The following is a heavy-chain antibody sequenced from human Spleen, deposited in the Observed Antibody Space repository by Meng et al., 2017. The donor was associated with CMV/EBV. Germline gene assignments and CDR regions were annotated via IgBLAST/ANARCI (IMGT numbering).Heavy chain of an antibody. CDR1: GFTFSNYW. CDR2: LNADGSTT. CDR3: AKPGAEPDLYFDY. Sequence: GESLKISCAASGFTFSNYWMYWVRQAPGKGLVWVSRLNADGSTTAYAGSVKGRFTISRDNARNTLYLQMSGLRAEDTAVYYCAKPGAEPDLYFDYWGQGSLVTVSS. V-gene: IGHV3-74*01. J-gene: IGHJ4*02.